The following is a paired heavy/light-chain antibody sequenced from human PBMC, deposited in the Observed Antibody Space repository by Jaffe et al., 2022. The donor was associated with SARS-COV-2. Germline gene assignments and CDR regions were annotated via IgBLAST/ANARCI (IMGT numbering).Heavy chain of an antibody. V-gene: IGHV4-59*01. Sequence: QVQLQESGPGLVQPSETLSLTCTVTHGSIGLFYWSWIRQSPGKGLEWIGYIYHSRGTKYNPSLRGRVIISDDTSRNQFSLEMTSVTPADTAVYFCARDSADDGSGHGMDVWGQGTTVTVSS. D-gene: IGHD3-22*01. J-gene: IGHJ6*02. CDR1: HGSIGLFY. CDR3: ARDSADDGSGHGMDV. CDR2: IYHSRGT.
Light chain of an antibody. CDR2: QDA. CDR1: ELGSKY. J-gene: IGLJ2*01. V-gene: IGLV3-1*01. CDR3: QAWDGGVV. Sequence: YELTQPPSVSVSPGQTATITCSGDELGSKYASWYHQKPGQSPVLLIYQDAKRPSEIPDRFSGSNSGNTATLTISGTQATDEADYYCQAWDGGVVFGGGTKLTVL.